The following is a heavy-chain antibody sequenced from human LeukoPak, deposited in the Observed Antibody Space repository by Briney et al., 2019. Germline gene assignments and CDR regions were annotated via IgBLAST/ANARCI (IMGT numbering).Heavy chain of an antibody. J-gene: IGHJ4*02. D-gene: IGHD1-26*01. CDR2: INPNNGGT. V-gene: IGHV1-2*06. Sequence: GASVKVSFKASGYTLTAYYIYWVRQAPGQGLEWMGRINPNNGGTDYAHNFQGRVTMTRDTSISTAYMELSRLRSDDTAVYYCAREEVGATRDDLDYWGQGTLVTVSS. CDR3: AREEVGATRDDLDY. CDR1: GYTLTAYY.